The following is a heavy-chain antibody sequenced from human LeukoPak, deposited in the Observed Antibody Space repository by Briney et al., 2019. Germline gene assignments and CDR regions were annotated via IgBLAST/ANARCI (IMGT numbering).Heavy chain of an antibody. Sequence: GGSLRLSCAASGFTFSSYGMHWVRQAPGKGLEWVAFIRYDGSNKYYADSVKGRFTISRDNSKNTLYLQMNSLRTEDTAVYYCAKDSDGFYDYVWGSYRSPFDYWGQGTLVTVSS. V-gene: IGHV3-30*02. J-gene: IGHJ4*02. CDR3: AKDSDGFYDYVWGSYRSPFDY. CDR1: GFTFSSYG. D-gene: IGHD3-16*02. CDR2: IRYDGSNK.